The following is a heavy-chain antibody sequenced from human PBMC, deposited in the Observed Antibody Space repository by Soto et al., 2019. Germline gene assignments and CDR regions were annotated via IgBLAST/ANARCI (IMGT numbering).Heavy chain of an antibody. J-gene: IGHJ6*02. V-gene: IGHV3-30*18. CDR3: AKDLHLITIFGVVHYYYYGMDV. CDR1: GFTFSSYG. CDR2: ISYDGSNK. D-gene: IGHD3-3*01. Sequence: PGGSLRLSCAASGFTFSSYGMHWVRQAPGKGLEWVAVISYDGSNKYYADSVKGRFTISRDNSKNTLYLQMNSLRAEDTAVYYCAKDLHLITIFGVVHYYYYGMDVWGQGTTVTASS.